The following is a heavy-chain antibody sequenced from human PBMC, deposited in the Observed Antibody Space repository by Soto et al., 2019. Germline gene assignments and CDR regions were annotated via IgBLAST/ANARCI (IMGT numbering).Heavy chain of an antibody. V-gene: IGHV4-59*01. CDR3: ARGGLKLFDY. Sequence: QVQLQESGPGLVKPSETLSLTCTVSGGSISSYYWSWIRQPPGKGLEWIGCFSYSGSTNYNPSLKSRVTISVDTSKKQFSLKLSSVTAADTAVYYGARGGLKLFDYWGQGTLVTVSS. CDR1: GGSISSYY. D-gene: IGHD5-12*01. J-gene: IGHJ4*02. CDR2: FSYSGST.